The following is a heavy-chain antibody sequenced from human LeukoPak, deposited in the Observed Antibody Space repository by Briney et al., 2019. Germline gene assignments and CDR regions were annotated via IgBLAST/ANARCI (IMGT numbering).Heavy chain of an antibody. J-gene: IGHJ5*02. CDR1: GYTFTDYY. V-gene: IGHV1-8*02. CDR3: ARAVRIAAAGYNWFDP. Sequence: ASVKVSCKASGYTFTDYYMHWVRQAPGQGLEWMGWMNPNSGNTGYAQKFQGRVTMTRNTSISTAYMELSSLRSEDTAVYYCARAVRIAAAGYNWFDPWGQGTLVTVSS. CDR2: MNPNSGNT. D-gene: IGHD6-13*01.